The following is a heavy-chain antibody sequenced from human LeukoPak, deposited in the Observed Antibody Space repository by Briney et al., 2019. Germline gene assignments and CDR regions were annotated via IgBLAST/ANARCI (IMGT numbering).Heavy chain of an antibody. V-gene: IGHV3-30*02. CDR2: IRYNGRNE. D-gene: IGHD6-13*01. CDR3: VKDWSGYSDLPHQIGDD. Sequence: PGGSLRLSCAASGFTFSGYGLHWVRQAPGKGLEWVAFIRYNGRNEYYADSLKGRFIISRDNSKNILYLQMSNLRIEDTAVYYCVKDWSGYSDLPHQIGDDWGQGTLVTVSS. J-gene: IGHJ4*02. CDR1: GFTFSGYG.